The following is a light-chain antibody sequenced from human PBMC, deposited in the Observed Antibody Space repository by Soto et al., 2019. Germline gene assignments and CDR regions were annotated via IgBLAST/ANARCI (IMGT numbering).Light chain of an antibody. J-gene: IGKJ3*01. Sequence: DIQMTQSPSSLSASVGDRVTITCRASQTIRTYLNWYQQKPGKAPKLLIYAASSLHSGVPSRFSGSGSGSDVTLTISSLQPEDFAIYYCQQSFSIPDTFGPGTKVDI. CDR1: QTIRTY. V-gene: IGKV1-39*01. CDR2: AAS. CDR3: QQSFSIPDT.